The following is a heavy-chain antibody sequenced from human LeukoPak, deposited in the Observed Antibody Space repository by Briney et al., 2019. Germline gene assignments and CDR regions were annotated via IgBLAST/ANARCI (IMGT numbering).Heavy chain of an antibody. CDR3: AKCRLDYDILTGPFDY. CDR2: IYSGGST. D-gene: IGHD3-9*01. V-gene: IGHV3-53*01. CDR1: GFTVSSNY. J-gene: IGHJ4*02. Sequence: GGSLRLSCAASGFTVSSNYMSWVRQAPGKGLEWVSVIYSGGSTYYAGSVKGRFTISRDNSKNTLYLQMNSLRAEDTAVYYCAKCRLDYDILTGPFDYWGQGTLVTVSS.